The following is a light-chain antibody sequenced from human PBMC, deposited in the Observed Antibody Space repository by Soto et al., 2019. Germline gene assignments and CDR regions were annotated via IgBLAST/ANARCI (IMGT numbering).Light chain of an antibody. CDR3: QQYGSSPRT. J-gene: IGKJ2*01. V-gene: IGKV3-20*01. CDR2: GAS. Sequence: EIVLTQSPGTLSLSPGDRATLSCRTSQNVRSNYLAWYQQNPGQAPRLLIYGASSRAGGIPDRFSGRGSGTDFTLTISRLEPEDFAVYYCQQYGSSPRTFGQGTKVEIK. CDR1: QNVRSNY.